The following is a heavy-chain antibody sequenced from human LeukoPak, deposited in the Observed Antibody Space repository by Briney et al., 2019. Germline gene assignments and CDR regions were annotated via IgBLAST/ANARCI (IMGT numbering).Heavy chain of an antibody. J-gene: IGHJ5*02. V-gene: IGHV3-23*01. Sequence: PGGSLRLSCAASGFTFSSYAMSWVRQAPGKGLEWVSAISGSGGSTYYADSVKGRFTISRDNSKNTLYLQMNSLRAEDTAVYYCARSPRSLWFGELFSPTSGFDPWGQGTLVTVSS. CDR2: ISGSGGST. CDR3: ARSPRSLWFGELFSPTSGFDP. D-gene: IGHD3-10*01. CDR1: GFTFSSYA.